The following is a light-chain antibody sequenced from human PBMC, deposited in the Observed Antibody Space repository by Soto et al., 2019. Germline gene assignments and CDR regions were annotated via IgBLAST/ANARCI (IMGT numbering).Light chain of an antibody. CDR2: LEGSGSY. CDR1: SGHSTYI. J-gene: IGLJ7*01. Sequence: QSVLTQSSSASASLGSSVKLTCTLSSGHSTYIIAWHQQQPGKAPRYLMKLEGSGSYNKGSRVPDRFSGSSSGADRYLYISNLQSEDESDYYCETCDGDTRVFGGGTQLTVL. CDR3: ETCDGDTRV. V-gene: IGLV4-60*03.